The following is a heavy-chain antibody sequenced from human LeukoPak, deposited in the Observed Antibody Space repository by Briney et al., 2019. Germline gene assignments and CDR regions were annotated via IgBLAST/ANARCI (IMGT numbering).Heavy chain of an antibody. D-gene: IGHD4-17*01. Sequence: GGSLRLSCAASGFTFSSYGMHWVRQAPGKGLEWVAVIWYDGSNKYYADSVKGRFTISRDNSKNTLYLQMNSLRAEDTAVYYCAREGYGDYYFDYWGQGTLVTDSS. J-gene: IGHJ4*02. CDR2: IWYDGSNK. V-gene: IGHV3-33*01. CDR3: AREGYGDYYFDY. CDR1: GFTFSSYG.